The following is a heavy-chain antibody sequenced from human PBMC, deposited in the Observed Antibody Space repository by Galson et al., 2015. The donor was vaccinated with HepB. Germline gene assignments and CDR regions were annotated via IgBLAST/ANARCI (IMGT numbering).Heavy chain of an antibody. CDR1: GYSFTSNS. Sequence: SVKVSCKASGYSFTSNSMHWVRQAPGQSLEWMGWINAGNGNTKYSQKFQGRVTITSDTSASTAYMELSSLRPEDTAVYYCARVLRIYYYGMDVWGQGTTVTVSS. J-gene: IGHJ6*02. D-gene: IGHD3-10*01. CDR2: INAGNGNT. V-gene: IGHV1-3*01. CDR3: ARVLRIYYYGMDV.